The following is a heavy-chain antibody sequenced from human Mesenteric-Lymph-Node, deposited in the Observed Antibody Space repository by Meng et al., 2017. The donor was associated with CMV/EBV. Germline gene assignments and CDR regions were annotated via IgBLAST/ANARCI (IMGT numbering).Heavy chain of an antibody. CDR3: SREYSSRLDP. CDR1: GDSVSNNGAA. Sequence: CAISGDSVSNNGAAWNWIRQSPSRGLEWLGRTYYRSKWYNEYAVSVKSRITINPDTSKSQFSLQLNSVTPEDTAVYYCSREYSSRLDPWGQGTLVTVSS. V-gene: IGHV6-1*01. CDR2: TYYRSKWYN. J-gene: IGHJ5*02. D-gene: IGHD2-21*01.